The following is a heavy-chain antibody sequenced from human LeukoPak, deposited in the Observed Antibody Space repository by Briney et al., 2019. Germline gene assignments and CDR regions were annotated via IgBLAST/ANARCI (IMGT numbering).Heavy chain of an antibody. CDR3: ARHPYLGYCSSTSCPKYNWFDP. J-gene: IGHJ5*02. D-gene: IGHD2-2*01. CDR2: IYYSGST. CDR1: GGSISSSTYY. Sequence: PSETLSLTCTVSGGSISSSTYYWGWIRQPPGKGLEWIGSIYYSGSTYYNPSLKSRVTLSVDTSKNQFSLKLSSVTAADTAVYYCARHPYLGYCSSTSCPKYNWFDPWGQGTLVTVSS. V-gene: IGHV4-39*01.